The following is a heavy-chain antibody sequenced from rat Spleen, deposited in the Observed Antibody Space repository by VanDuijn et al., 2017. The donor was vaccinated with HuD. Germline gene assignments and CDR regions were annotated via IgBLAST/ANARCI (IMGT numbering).Heavy chain of an antibody. CDR1: GFTFSTFP. CDR3: ARQETSGYSNWFTY. CDR2: ISSGGGGT. Sequence: EVQLVESGGGLVQPGRSLKLSCTASGFTFSTFPMVWVRQAPKKGLEWVASISSGGGGTYYADSVEGRFTISRDNAKNTLYLQMDSLRSEDTATYYCARQETSGYSNWFTYWGQGALVTVSS. D-gene: IGHD4-3*01. J-gene: IGHJ3*01. V-gene: IGHV5S13*01.